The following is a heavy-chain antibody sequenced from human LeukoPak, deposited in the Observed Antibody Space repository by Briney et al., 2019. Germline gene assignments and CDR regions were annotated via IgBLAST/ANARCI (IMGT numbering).Heavy chain of an antibody. CDR1: GFTFSSYA. J-gene: IGHJ3*02. CDR3: AKETWERGAFDI. Sequence: GGSLRLSCAASGFTFSSYAMHWVRQAQGKGLEWVAVISYDGSNKYYADSVKGRFTISRDNSKNTLYLQMNSLGAEDTAVYYCAKETWERGAFDIWGQGTMVTVSS. V-gene: IGHV3-30-3*01. CDR2: ISYDGSNK. D-gene: IGHD1-26*01.